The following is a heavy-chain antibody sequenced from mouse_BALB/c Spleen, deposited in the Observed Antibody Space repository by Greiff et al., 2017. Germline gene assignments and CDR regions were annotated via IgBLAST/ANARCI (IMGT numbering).Heavy chain of an antibody. CDR2: IDPETGGT. CDR3: TCNYFDY. Sequence: VQLQQSGAELVRPGASVTLSCKASGYTFTDYEMHWVKQTPVHGLEWIGAIDPETGGTAYNQKFKGKATLTADKSSSTAYMELRSLTSEDSAVYYCTCNYFDYWGQGTTLTVSS. J-gene: IGHJ2*01. CDR1: GYTFTDYE. V-gene: IGHV1-15*01.